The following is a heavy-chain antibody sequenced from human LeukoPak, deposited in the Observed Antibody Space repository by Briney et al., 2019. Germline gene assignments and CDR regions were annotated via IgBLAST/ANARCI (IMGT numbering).Heavy chain of an antibody. D-gene: IGHD5-18*01. Sequence: GGSLRLSCAASGFTFSSSAMHWVRQASGKGLEWVGRIRSKANSYATAYAASVKGRFTISRDDSKNTAYLQMNSLKTEDTAVYYCTTRVYTAMVKGEFDIWGQGTLVTVSS. V-gene: IGHV3-73*01. CDR1: GFTFSSSA. J-gene: IGHJ3*02. CDR3: TTRVYTAMVKGEFDI. CDR2: IRSKANSYAT.